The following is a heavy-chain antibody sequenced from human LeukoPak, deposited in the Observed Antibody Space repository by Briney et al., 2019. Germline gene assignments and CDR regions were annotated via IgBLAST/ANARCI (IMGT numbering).Heavy chain of an antibody. Sequence: SETLSLTCTVSGGSISSYYWSWIRQPPGKGLEWIGYIYYSGSTYYNPSLKSRVTISVDTSKNQFSLKLSSVTAADTAVYYCAARGPWRYFDYWGQGTLVTVSS. J-gene: IGHJ4*02. V-gene: IGHV4-59*06. CDR2: IYYSGST. D-gene: IGHD6-6*01. CDR3: AARGPWRYFDY. CDR1: GGSISSYY.